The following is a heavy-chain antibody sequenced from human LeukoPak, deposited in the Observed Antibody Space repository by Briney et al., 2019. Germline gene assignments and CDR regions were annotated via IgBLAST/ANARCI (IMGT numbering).Heavy chain of an antibody. Sequence: GGSLRLSCSASGFTSISYAIHWVRQAPGKGLEYVSGISNNGGSKYYADSVKGRFTISRDNSKNTLYLQMSSLRAEDTAVYYCVKGGYSSSWSLFDYWGQGTLVTVSS. CDR1: GFTSISYA. V-gene: IGHV3-64D*06. D-gene: IGHD6-13*01. CDR2: ISNNGGSK. CDR3: VKGGYSSSWSLFDY. J-gene: IGHJ4*02.